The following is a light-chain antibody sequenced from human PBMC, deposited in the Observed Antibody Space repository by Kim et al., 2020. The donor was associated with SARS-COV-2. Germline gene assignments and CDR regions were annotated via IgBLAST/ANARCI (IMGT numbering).Light chain of an antibody. V-gene: IGKV1-39*01. CDR3: QQSYTSSCT. CDR1: QSSSTY. CDR2: AAF. J-gene: IGKJ2*02. Sequence: SATVGGRVPTTRRASQSSSTYLDWYQQKPGKAPRFLIYAAFSWQSGVPARFSGSGSGTDFTLTISSLQPEDFASYYCQQSYTSSCTFGQGTKLEI.